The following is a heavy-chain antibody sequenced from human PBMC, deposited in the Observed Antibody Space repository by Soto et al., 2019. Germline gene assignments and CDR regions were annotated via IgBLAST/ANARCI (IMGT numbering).Heavy chain of an antibody. CDR1: GYSLTSYW. J-gene: IGHJ6*02. Sequence: PVESVKSSGDAAGYSLTSYWIGWVRQMPWKGLEWMGIIHPGDSGTKYSPSFQGQVTISVDKSITTAYLQWSSLKASDTAMYYCARTPGPEVAASLEYYYFSGMDVRGQGTTVTVSS. D-gene: IGHD2-15*01. CDR3: ARTPGPEVAASLEYYYFSGMDV. V-gene: IGHV5-51*01. CDR2: IHPGDSGT.